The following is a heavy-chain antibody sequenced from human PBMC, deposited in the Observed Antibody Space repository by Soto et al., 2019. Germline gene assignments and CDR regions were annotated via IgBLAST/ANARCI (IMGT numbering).Heavy chain of an antibody. CDR1: GYTFTSYY. Sequence: ASVKVSCKASGYTFTSYYMHWVRQAPGQGLEWMGIINPSGGSTSYAQKFQGRVTMTRDTSTSTVYMELSSLRSEDTAVYYCARGTGGAVEMATIFDYWGQGTLVTVSS. CDR2: INPSGGST. V-gene: IGHV1-46*01. D-gene: IGHD5-12*01. CDR3: ARGTGGAVEMATIFDY. J-gene: IGHJ4*02.